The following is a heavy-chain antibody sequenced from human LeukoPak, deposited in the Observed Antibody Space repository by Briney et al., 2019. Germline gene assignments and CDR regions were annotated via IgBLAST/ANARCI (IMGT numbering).Heavy chain of an antibody. V-gene: IGHV4-34*01. CDR1: GTSFSGYY. CDR2: IRHSGST. D-gene: IGHD5-24*01. Sequence: SETLSLTCAVDGTSFSGYYWSWIRQPPGKGLEWIGEIRHSGSTTYNPSLKSRVTISADTSKNQFSLKLSSVTAADTAVYYCARSRDGYNYDIWGQGTMVTVSS. J-gene: IGHJ3*02. CDR3: ARSRDGYNYDI.